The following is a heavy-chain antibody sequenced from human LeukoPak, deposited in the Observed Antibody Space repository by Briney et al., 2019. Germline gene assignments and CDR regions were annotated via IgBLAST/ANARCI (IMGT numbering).Heavy chain of an antibody. CDR2: TGYSGTT. J-gene: IGHJ1*01. CDR3: ARIGGVFHH. Sequence: YPSETLSVTCAVSGASVSSDGFWWNWVRQPPGKGLEWIGQTGYSGTTNYKPSLKSRLTISTDASKNHFFLRLTSVTPADTAVYYCARIGGVFHHWGQGTLVTVSS. V-gene: IGHV4-61*03. D-gene: IGHD3-10*01. CDR1: GASVSSDGFW.